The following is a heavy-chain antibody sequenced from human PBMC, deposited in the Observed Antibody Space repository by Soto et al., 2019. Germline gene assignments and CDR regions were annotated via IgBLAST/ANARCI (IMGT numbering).Heavy chain of an antibody. CDR3: VKGDSDSYSDVAY. V-gene: IGHV3-23*01. Sequence: EVQLLESGGGLVQPGGSLRLSCAASGFTVSFCAMSWVRQAPGKGLEWVSSIRGSGGDTYFADSVRGQFTISRDNSKHTLYLPVNRLRVDDTAVYCCVKGDSDSYSDVAYCGQGTVVTVSP. J-gene: IGHJ4*02. CDR2: IRGSGGDT. CDR1: GFTVSFCA. D-gene: IGHD3-22*01.